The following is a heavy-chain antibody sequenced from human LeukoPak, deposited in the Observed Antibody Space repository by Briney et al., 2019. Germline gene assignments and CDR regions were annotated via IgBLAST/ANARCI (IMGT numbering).Heavy chain of an antibody. CDR1: GGTFSSYA. CDR2: IIPIFGTA. J-gene: IGHJ5*02. Sequence: SVKVSCKASGGTFSSYAISWVRQAPGQGLEGMGGIIPIFGTANYARKFQGRVTITADESTSTAYMELSSLRSEDTAVYYCARGEGPTYGSGSYYKYNWFDPWGQGTLVTVSS. CDR3: ARGEGPTYGSGSYYKYNWFDP. V-gene: IGHV1-69*13. D-gene: IGHD3-10*01.